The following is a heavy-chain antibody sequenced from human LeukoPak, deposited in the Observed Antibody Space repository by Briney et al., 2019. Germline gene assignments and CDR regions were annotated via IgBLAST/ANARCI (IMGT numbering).Heavy chain of an antibody. J-gene: IGHJ5*02. CDR2: INIGGTNT. Sequence: GGSLRLSCAASGFTFNDYYMSWIRQAPGKGLEWLSYINIGGTNTHYTDSVKGRFTISRDNAKNSLYLQMNSLRAEDTAVYYCARDYCSGGSCYQILTWGQGTLVTVSS. V-gene: IGHV3-11*06. CDR1: GFTFNDYY. D-gene: IGHD2-15*01. CDR3: ARDYCSGGSCYQILT.